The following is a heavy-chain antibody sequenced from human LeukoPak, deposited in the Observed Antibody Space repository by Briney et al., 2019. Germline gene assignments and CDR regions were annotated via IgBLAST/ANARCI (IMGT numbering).Heavy chain of an antibody. J-gene: IGHJ4*02. CDR3: ARDRRYYDSSGYYIIDY. CDR2: ISAYNGNT. CDR1: GYTFTSYG. D-gene: IGHD3-22*01. Sequence: ASVKVSCKASGYTFTSYGISWVRQAPGQGFEWMGWISAYNGNTNYAQKLQGRVTMTTDTSTSTAYMELRSLRSDDTAVYYCARDRRYYDSSGYYIIDYWGQGTLVTVSS. V-gene: IGHV1-18*01.